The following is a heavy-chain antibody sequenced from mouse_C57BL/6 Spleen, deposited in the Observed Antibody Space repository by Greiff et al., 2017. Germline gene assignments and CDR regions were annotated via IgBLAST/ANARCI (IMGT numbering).Heavy chain of an antibody. D-gene: IGHD3-2*02. Sequence: EVMLVESGGGLVKPGGSLKLSCAASGFTFSDYGMHWVRQAPEKGLEWVAYISSGSSTIYYADTVKGRFTISRDNAKNTLFLQMTSLGSEDTAMYYCARKAQAPFDYWGQGTTLTVSS. V-gene: IGHV5-17*01. CDR2: ISSGSSTI. CDR1: GFTFSDYG. J-gene: IGHJ2*01. CDR3: ARKAQAPFDY.